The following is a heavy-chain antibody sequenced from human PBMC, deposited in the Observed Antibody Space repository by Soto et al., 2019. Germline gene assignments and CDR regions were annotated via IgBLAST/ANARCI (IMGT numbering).Heavy chain of an antibody. CDR1: GFTFCSYW. CDR2: INQDGNED. V-gene: IGHV3-7*01. J-gene: IGHJ4*02. D-gene: IGHD1-1*01. Sequence: LRLSCAASGFTFCSYWMNWVRQAPGKGLEWVANINQDGNEDNLLDSVKGRFTISRDNAKNSLFLQMNSLRVDDTAVYYCARTGDGHHDFLDYWGQGALVTVSS. CDR3: ARTGDGHHDFLDY.